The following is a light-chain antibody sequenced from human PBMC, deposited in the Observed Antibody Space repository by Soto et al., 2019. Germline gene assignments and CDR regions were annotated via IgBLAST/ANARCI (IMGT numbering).Light chain of an antibody. V-gene: IGKV1-33*01. J-gene: IGKJ4*01. CDR1: QDISNY. Sequence: DIQMTQSPSSLSASVGDRVTITCQASQDISNYLNWYQQKPGKAPKLLIYDASNLDTGVTSRFSGSGSGTDFTFTISSLQPEDIATYYCQQYDNLALTFGGGTKVEIK. CDR3: QQYDNLALT. CDR2: DAS.